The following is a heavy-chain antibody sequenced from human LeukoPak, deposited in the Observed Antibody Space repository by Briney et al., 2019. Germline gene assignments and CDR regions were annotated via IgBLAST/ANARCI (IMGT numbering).Heavy chain of an antibody. CDR1: GGTFSTHP. D-gene: IGHD1/OR15-1a*01. J-gene: IGHJ4*02. CDR3: AREGFGDWEQLPFEH. V-gene: IGHV1-69*04. Sequence: SVKVSCKASGGTFSTHPISWVQQAPGQGLEWMGKIIPILGMASYAQRFQGRVTITAEDSTSTAYMDLSSLTSDDTAVYYCAREGFGDWEQLPFEHWGQGTLVSVSS. CDR2: IIPILGMA.